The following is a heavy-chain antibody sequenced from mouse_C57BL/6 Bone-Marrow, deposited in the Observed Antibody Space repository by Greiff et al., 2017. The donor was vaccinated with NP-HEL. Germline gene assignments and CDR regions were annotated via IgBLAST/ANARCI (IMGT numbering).Heavy chain of an antibody. D-gene: IGHD4-1*01. CDR2: INPYNGGT. Sequence: EVKLQQSGPVLVKPGASVKMSCKASGYTFTDYYMNWVKQSHGKSLEWIGVINPYNGGTSYNQKFKGKATLTVDQSTSTAYMELNSLTSEDSAVYYCARRTGTSAWFAYWGKGTLVTVS. J-gene: IGHJ3*01. CDR3: ARRTGTSAWFAY. V-gene: IGHV1-19*01. CDR1: GYTFTDYY.